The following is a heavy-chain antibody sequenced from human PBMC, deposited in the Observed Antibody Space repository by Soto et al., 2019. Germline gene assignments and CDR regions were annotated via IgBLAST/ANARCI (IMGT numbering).Heavy chain of an antibody. CDR3: ARDLRAGHIDY. V-gene: IGHV4-30-4*08. CDR2: IYYSGST. CDR1: GGSISSGGYY. J-gene: IGHJ4*02. Sequence: PSETLSLTCTVSGGSISSGGYYWSWIRQHPGKGLEWIGYIYYSGSTYYNPSLKSRVTISVDTSKNQFSLKLSSVTAADTAVYYCARDLRAGHIDYWGQGTLVTVSS.